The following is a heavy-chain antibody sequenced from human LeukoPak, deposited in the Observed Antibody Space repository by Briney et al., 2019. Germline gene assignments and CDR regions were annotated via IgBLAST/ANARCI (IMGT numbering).Heavy chain of an antibody. D-gene: IGHD3-22*01. CDR1: GFTFTNYA. J-gene: IGHJ3*02. Sequence: PGGSLRLSCAASGFTFTNYAMSWVRQAPGKGLEWVSSISGNGGSTYYADSVKGRFTISRDNSKNTLYLQMNSLSAEDTAVYYCAKYYCDSTGYYYDAFDIWGQGTMVTVSS. V-gene: IGHV3-23*01. CDR2: ISGNGGST. CDR3: AKYYCDSTGYYYDAFDI.